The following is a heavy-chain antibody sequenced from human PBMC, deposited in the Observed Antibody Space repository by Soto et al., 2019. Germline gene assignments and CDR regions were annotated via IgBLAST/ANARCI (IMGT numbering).Heavy chain of an antibody. J-gene: IGHJ4*02. Sequence: PSETLSLTCTVSGGSISSGDYYWSWVRQPPGKDLEYIGYIYYTGSTYYNPSLNSRLTMSVDTSKNQFSLKLSSVTAADRAVYYCARGSVDTVDSSGFYEYWGQGNPVTVSS. V-gene: IGHV4-30-4*01. CDR2: IYYTGST. CDR1: GGSISSGDYY. CDR3: ARGSVDTVDSSGFYEY. D-gene: IGHD3-22*01.